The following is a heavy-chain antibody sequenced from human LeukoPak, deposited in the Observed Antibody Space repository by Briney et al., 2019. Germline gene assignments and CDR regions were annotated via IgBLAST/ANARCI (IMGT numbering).Heavy chain of an antibody. Sequence: GASVKVSCKASGYTFTRYGISWVRQAPGHGLEWMGWINPNNGNTNYVQKLQGRVTMTTDTSTSTAYMELRSLRSDDTAVYYCARVGYDSSGRHRYAFDIWGQGTMVTVSS. CDR1: GYTFTRYG. CDR2: INPNNGNT. V-gene: IGHV1-18*01. D-gene: IGHD3-22*01. CDR3: ARVGYDSSGRHRYAFDI. J-gene: IGHJ3*02.